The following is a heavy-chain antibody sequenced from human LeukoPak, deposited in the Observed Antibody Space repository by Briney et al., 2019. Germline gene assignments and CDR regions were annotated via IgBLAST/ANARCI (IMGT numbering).Heavy chain of an antibody. CDR2: IWYDGSNK. V-gene: IGHV3-33*01. J-gene: IGHJ4*02. Sequence: RSLRLSCAASGFTFSSYGMHWVRQAPGKGLEWVAVIWYDGSNKYYADSVKGRFTISRDNSKNTLYLQMNSLRAEDTAVYYCAREEGDIVVVPAAPDYWGQGTLVTVSS. D-gene: IGHD2-2*01. CDR3: AREEGDIVVVPAAPDY. CDR1: GFTFSSYG.